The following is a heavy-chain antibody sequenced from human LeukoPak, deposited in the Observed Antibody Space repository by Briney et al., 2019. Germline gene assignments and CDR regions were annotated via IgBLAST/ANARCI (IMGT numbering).Heavy chain of an antibody. Sequence: GGSLRLSCAASGFTVSSNYMTWVRQAPGKGLEWVSFIYAVGSIYYADSVKGRFTISRDNSKNTLYLQMNSLRAEDTAVYFCAGVGRDYYGSGTYYDPPHYYYGMDVWGQGTTVTVSS. D-gene: IGHD3-10*01. CDR2: IYAVGSI. CDR1: GFTVSSNY. CDR3: AGVGRDYYGSGTYYDPPHYYYGMDV. J-gene: IGHJ6*02. V-gene: IGHV3-66*01.